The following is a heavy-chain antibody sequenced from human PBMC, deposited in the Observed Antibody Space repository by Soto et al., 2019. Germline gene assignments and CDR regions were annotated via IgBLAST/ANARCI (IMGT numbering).Heavy chain of an antibody. CDR3: ASKAGNTAMLTGTRTAPTRYKETNWFAP. V-gene: IGHV3-30*14. CDR2: ISYDGSNK. CDR1: GFTFSSYA. Sequence: QVQLVESGGGVVQPGRSLRLSCAASGFTFSSYAMHWVRQAPGKGLEWVAVISYDGSNKYYADSVKGRFTISRDNSTNTLYLQVNSLRAEGTAVYYCASKAGNTAMLTGTRTAPTRYKETNWFAPWGQGTLVTVSS. J-gene: IGHJ5*02. D-gene: IGHD5-18*01.